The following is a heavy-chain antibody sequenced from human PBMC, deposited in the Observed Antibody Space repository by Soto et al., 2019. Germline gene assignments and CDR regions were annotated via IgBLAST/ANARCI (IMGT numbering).Heavy chain of an antibody. CDR1: GGSITRNDHY. J-gene: IGHJ4*02. CDR3: ARLGSSGWYQGSYFDY. CDR2: IKSSGST. Sequence: QLQLQESGPGLVRPSETLSLICTVSGGSITRNDHYWGCIRQSPGKGLEWIGDIKSSGSTNYNLSLRSRGSMSVETSKNQFSLKMNSVTAADTAVYYCARLGSSGWYQGSYFDYWGQGTLVTVSS. D-gene: IGHD6-19*01. V-gene: IGHV4-39*01.